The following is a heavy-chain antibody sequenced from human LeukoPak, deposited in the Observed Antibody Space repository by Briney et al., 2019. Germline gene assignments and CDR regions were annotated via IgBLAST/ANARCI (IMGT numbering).Heavy chain of an antibody. D-gene: IGHD3-9*01. CDR3: ARVKRDYDILTGYYFDY. Sequence: PGGSLRLSCAASGFTFSDYNMRWIRQAPGKGLEWVSSISRSGSTKYYADSVKGRFTISRGNAKNSLFLQMNSLRAEDTAVYYCARVKRDYDILTGYYFDYWGQGTLVTVSS. CDR1: GFTFSDYN. J-gene: IGHJ4*02. V-gene: IGHV3-11*01. CDR2: ISRSGSTK.